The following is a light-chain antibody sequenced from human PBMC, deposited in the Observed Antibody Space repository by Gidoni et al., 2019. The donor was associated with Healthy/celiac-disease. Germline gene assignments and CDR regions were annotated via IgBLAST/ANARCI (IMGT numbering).Light chain of an antibody. CDR2: DAS. V-gene: IGKV3-11*01. CDR1: QSVSSY. Sequence: ELVLTQSPATLSLSPGERATLSCSASQSVSSYLAWYQQKPGQAPRLLIYDASNRATGIPARFSGSGSGTDFTLTISSLEPEDFAVYYCQQRSNWRLTFGGGTKVEIK. CDR3: QQRSNWRLT. J-gene: IGKJ4*01.